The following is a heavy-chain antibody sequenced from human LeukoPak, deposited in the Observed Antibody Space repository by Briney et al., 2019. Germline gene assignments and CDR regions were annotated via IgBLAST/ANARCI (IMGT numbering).Heavy chain of an antibody. CDR3: ARVGTIFGVVRGP. D-gene: IGHD3-3*01. V-gene: IGHV4-34*01. CDR1: GGSFSGYY. J-gene: IGHJ5*02. Sequence: PSETLSLTCAVYGGSFSGYYWGCIRQPPGKGLEWIGSVYYSGSTYYNPSLKSRLTISVDTSKNQFSLKLYSVTAADTAVYYCARVGTIFGVVRGPWGQGTLVTVSS. CDR2: VYYSGST.